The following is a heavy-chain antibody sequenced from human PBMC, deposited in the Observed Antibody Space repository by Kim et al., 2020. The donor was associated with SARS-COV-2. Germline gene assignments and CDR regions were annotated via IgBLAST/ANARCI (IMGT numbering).Heavy chain of an antibody. J-gene: IGHJ6*02. CDR3: ARGNYDILTGSRPSYYYYYGMDV. CDR2: ISAYNGNT. V-gene: IGHV1-18*01. Sequence: ASVKVSCKASGYTFTSYGISWVRQAPGQGLEWMGWISAYNGNTNYAQKLQGRVTMTTDTSTSTAYMELRSLRSDDTAVYYCARGNYDILTGSRPSYYYYYGMDVWGQGTTVTVSS. CDR1: GYTFTSYG. D-gene: IGHD3-9*01.